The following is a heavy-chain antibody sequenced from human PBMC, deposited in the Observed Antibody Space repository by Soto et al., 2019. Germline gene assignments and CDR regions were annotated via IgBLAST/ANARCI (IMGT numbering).Heavy chain of an antibody. CDR2: VYYSGTT. Sequence: SETLSLTCSVSGGSVSNKTYYWSWNRQPPGKRLEWIGYVYYSGTTNYNPSLKSRVTISVDLSKNQFSLRLSSVTTADTALYYCARTTAVPNTLRSRYFFDYWGQGTLVTVSS. CDR1: GGSVSNKTYY. V-gene: IGHV4-61*01. J-gene: IGHJ4*02. CDR3: ARTTAVPNTLRSRYFFDY. D-gene: IGHD4-17*01.